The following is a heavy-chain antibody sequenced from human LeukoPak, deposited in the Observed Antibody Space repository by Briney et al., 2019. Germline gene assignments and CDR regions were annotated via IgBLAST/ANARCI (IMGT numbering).Heavy chain of an antibody. CDR1: GFTFRNYA. J-gene: IGHJ4*02. Sequence: GSLRLSCTVSGFTFRNYAMSWVRQPPGKGLEWIGEINHSGSTNYNPSLKSRVTISVDTSKNQFSLKLSSVTAADTAVYYCARGLAIDYWGQGTLVTVSS. CDR2: INHSGST. V-gene: IGHV4-34*01. CDR3: ARGLAIDY. D-gene: IGHD5-12*01.